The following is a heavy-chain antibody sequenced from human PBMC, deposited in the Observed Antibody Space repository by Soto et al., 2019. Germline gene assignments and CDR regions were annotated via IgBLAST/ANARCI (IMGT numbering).Heavy chain of an antibody. D-gene: IGHD5-18*01. V-gene: IGHV3-23*01. CDR1: GFTFSSYA. CDR2: ISGSGGST. Sequence: EVQLLESGGGLVQPGGSLRLSCAASGFTFSSYAMSWVRQAPGKGLEWVSAISGSGGSTYYADSVKGRFTISGDNSKNTLYLQMNRLGAEDTAVYYCAKGDKGGYSYGYWYYYCGMDVWGQGTTVTVSS. CDR3: AKGDKGGYSYGYWYYYCGMDV. J-gene: IGHJ6*02.